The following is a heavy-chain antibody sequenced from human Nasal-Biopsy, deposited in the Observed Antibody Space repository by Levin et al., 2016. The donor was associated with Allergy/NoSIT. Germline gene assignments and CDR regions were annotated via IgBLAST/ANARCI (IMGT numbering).Heavy chain of an antibody. CDR2: INPNSGGT. Sequence: ASVKVSCKASGYTFNDYFVDWVRQAPGQGLEWMGRINPNSGGTNYAQKFQGRVTMTRDTSIRTAYMEVSSLRSDDAAVYYCARRRTAVADYGVDVWGQGTTVTVSS. D-gene: IGHD6-19*01. J-gene: IGHJ6*02. V-gene: IGHV1-2*02. CDR3: ARRRTAVADYGVDV. CDR1: GYTFNDYF.